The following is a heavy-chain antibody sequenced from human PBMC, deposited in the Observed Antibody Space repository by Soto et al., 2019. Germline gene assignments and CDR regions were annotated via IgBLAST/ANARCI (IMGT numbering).Heavy chain of an antibody. V-gene: IGHV3-23*01. CDR3: AKDPYYYDTSEMDV. CDR2: ISGSGGNT. Sequence: EVQLLESGGGFVQPGGSLRLSCAASGFTFSSYAMSWVRQAPGKGMEWVSSISGSGGNTYYVDSVKGRFTISRDNSENTLYLQMNTLRAEDTALYFCAKDPYYYDTSEMDVWGQGTTVTVSS. D-gene: IGHD3-22*01. J-gene: IGHJ6*02. CDR1: GFTFSSYA.